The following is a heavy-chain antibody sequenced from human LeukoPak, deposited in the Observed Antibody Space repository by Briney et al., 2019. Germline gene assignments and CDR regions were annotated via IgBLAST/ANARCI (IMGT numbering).Heavy chain of an antibody. CDR3: ARDSDMVRGVIISWYFDL. D-gene: IGHD3-10*01. CDR1: GYTFTGYY. J-gene: IGHJ2*01. V-gene: IGHV1-2*02. CDR2: INPNSGGT. Sequence: ASVKVSCKASGYTFTGYYMHWVRQAPGQGLEWMGWINPNSGGTNYAQKFQGRVTMTRDTSISTAYMELSRPRSDDTAVYYCARDSDMVRGVIISWYFDLWGRGTLVTVSS.